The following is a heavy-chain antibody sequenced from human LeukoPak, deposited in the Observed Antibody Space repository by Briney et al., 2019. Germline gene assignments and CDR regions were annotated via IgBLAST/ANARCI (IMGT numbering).Heavy chain of an antibody. Sequence: PSETLSLTCTVSGGSISSSSYYWGWIRQPPGKGLEWIGSIYYSGSTYYNPSLQSRVSISLDTSKNQFSLKLSSVTAADTAVYYCARKGFSAWWFDPWGQGTLVTVSS. D-gene: IGHD2/OR15-2a*01. CDR3: ARKGFSAWWFDP. V-gene: IGHV4-39*07. J-gene: IGHJ5*02. CDR2: IYYSGST. CDR1: GGSISSSSYY.